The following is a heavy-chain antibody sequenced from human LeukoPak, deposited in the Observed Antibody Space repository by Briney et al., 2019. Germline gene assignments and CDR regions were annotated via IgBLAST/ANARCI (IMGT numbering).Heavy chain of an antibody. CDR1: GYTFTSFD. CDR3: ARGAPGIAAAAPLNWFDP. CDR2: MSPNSGNT. Sequence: ASVKVSCKASGYTFTSFDINWVRQATGQGLEWMGWMSPNSGNTGYAQKFQGRATMTRNTSIRTAYMELSSLRSEDTAVYYCARGAPGIAAAAPLNWFDPWGQGTLVTVSS. V-gene: IGHV1-8*01. D-gene: IGHD6-13*01. J-gene: IGHJ5*02.